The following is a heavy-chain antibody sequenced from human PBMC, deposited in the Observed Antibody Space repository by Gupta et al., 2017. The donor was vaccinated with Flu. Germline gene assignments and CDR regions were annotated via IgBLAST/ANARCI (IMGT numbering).Heavy chain of an antibody. CDR1: GFTFRDYA. CDR2: INHNGQST. Sequence: EVQSLESVGGLIQPGGSLRLSYSASGFTFRDYALNCVRQAPGKGLEWVSIINHNGQSTHYADSVKGRFTISRDDSKSTLYLQMNNLGVEDTAVYYCASRGWNRISSFDSWGQGTLVTVSS. CDR3: ASRGWNRISSFDS. V-gene: IGHV3-23*01. J-gene: IGHJ4*02. D-gene: IGHD6-19*01.